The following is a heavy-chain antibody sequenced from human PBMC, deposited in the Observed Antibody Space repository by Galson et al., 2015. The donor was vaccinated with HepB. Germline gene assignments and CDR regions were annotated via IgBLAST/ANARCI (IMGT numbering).Heavy chain of an antibody. CDR2: MNPKSGNT. J-gene: IGHJ6*02. D-gene: IGHD5-24*01. Sequence: SVKVSCKASGYTFTSYDINWVRQATGQELEWMGWMNPKSGNTGYAQKFQGRVTMTRNTSKSTAYMELSSLRSEDTAVYYCARSEGDGYNTYIDPYYYYGMDVWGQGTTVTVSS. CDR3: ARSEGDGYNTYIDPYYYYGMDV. CDR1: GYTFTSYD. V-gene: IGHV1-8*01.